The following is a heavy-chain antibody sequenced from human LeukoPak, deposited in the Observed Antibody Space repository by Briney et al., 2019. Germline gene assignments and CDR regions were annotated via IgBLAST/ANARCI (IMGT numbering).Heavy chain of an antibody. D-gene: IGHD2-2*01. J-gene: IGHJ4*02. CDR3: ARDLPFVVVPAALR. V-gene: IGHV4-39*07. CDR2: IYSSAST. CDR1: GFTFSSYA. Sequence: GSLRLSCAASGFTFSSYAMSWVRQAPGKGLEWIGSIYSSASTYYNPSLKSRVTISVDTSRNQFSLKLSSVTAADTAVYYCARDLPFVVVPAALRWGQGTLVSVSS.